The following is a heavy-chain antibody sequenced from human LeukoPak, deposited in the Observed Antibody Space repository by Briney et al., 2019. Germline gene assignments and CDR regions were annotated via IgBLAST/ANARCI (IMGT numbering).Heavy chain of an antibody. Sequence: ASVKVSCKASGYTFTSYGISWVRQAPGQGLEWMGWISAYNGNTNYVQKLQGRVTMTTDTSTSTAYMELRSLGSDDTAVYYCARIPTGGFLEWSYYYYYGMDVWGQGTTVTVSS. D-gene: IGHD3-3*01. CDR2: ISAYNGNT. V-gene: IGHV1-18*01. CDR3: ARIPTGGFLEWSYYYYYGMDV. CDR1: GYTFTSYG. J-gene: IGHJ6*02.